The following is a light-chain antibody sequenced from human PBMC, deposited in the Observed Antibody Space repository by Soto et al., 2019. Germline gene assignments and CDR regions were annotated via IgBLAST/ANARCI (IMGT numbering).Light chain of an antibody. J-gene: IGLJ1*01. Sequence: QSALTQPRSVSGSPGQSVTISCTGTSSDVGGYNYVSWFQQHPGNTTKVMIYDVSNRPSGVSNRFSGSKSGNTASLTFSGLQAEDEADYYCTSNTSSDTYVFGTGTKVTVL. V-gene: IGLV2-14*03. CDR2: DVS. CDR1: SSDVGGYNY. CDR3: TSNTSSDTYV.